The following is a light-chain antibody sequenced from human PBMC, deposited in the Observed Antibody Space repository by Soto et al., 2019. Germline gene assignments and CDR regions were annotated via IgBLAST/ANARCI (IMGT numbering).Light chain of an antibody. Sequence: QSVLTQPPSVSGAPGQRVTISCTGSSSNIGAGYDVHWYQQLPGTAPKLLIYGNNNRPSGVPDRFSGSKSGTSASLAITGLLAEDEADYYCQSYDSSLSGVVFGGGTQLTVL. CDR2: GNN. J-gene: IGLJ2*01. CDR3: QSYDSSLSGVV. V-gene: IGLV1-40*01. CDR1: SSNIGAGYD.